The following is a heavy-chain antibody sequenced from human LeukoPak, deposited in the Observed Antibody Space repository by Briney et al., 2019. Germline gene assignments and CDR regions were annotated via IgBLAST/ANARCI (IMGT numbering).Heavy chain of an antibody. Sequence: AGGSLRLSCTASGFTFGDYAMSWVRQAPGKGLEWVGFIRSKAYGGTTEYAASVKGRFTISRDDSKSIAYLQMNSLKTEDTAVYYCTRGGVGYCSSTSCPLVRWIDYWGQGTLVTVSS. D-gene: IGHD2-2*01. CDR3: TRGGVGYCSSTSCPLVRWIDY. CDR1: GFTFGDYA. CDR2: IRSKAYGGTT. V-gene: IGHV3-49*04. J-gene: IGHJ4*02.